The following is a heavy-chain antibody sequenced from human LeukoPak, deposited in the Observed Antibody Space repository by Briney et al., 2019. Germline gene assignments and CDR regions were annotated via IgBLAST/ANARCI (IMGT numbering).Heavy chain of an antibody. J-gene: IGHJ4*02. Sequence: SETLSLTCTVSGGSISGFYWSWIRQPPGKGLEWIGYIYYSGSTNYNPSLKSRVTISVDTSKNQFSLKLSSVTAADTAVYYCARRAPYSYEWSTLDYWGQGTLVTVSS. V-gene: IGHV4-59*08. D-gene: IGHD5-18*01. CDR2: IYYSGST. CDR3: ARRAPYSYEWSTLDY. CDR1: GGSISGFY.